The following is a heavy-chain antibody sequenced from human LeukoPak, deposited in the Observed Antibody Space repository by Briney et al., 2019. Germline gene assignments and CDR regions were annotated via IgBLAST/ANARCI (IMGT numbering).Heavy chain of an antibody. Sequence: SVKVSCKASGGTFSSYAISWVRQAPGQGLEWMGGIIPIFGTANYAQKFQGRVTITADESTSTAYMELSSLRSEDTAVYYCARMTRDPYCSSTSCYTTDYWGQGTLVTVSS. CDR1: GGTFSSYA. CDR3: ARMTRDPYCSSTSCYTTDY. V-gene: IGHV1-69*13. D-gene: IGHD2-2*02. CDR2: IIPIFGTA. J-gene: IGHJ4*02.